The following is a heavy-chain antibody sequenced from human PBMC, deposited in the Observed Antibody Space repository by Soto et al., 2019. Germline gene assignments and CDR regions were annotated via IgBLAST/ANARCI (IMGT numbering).Heavy chain of an antibody. CDR1: GFTVSNYH. V-gene: IGHV3-21*01. CDR2: ISSSGIFI. CDR3: VMTYDSGDYAADY. Sequence: GGSLRLSCAASGFTVSNYHMNWVRQAPGKGLEWVSSISSSGIFINYVDSVKGRFTISRDNAKNSLYLQMNSLRADDTAVYYCVMTYDSGDYAADYWGQGTLVTVSS. J-gene: IGHJ4*02. D-gene: IGHD4-17*01.